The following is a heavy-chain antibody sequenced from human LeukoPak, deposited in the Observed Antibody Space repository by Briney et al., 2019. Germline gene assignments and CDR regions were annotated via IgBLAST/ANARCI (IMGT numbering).Heavy chain of an antibody. D-gene: IGHD6-19*01. V-gene: IGHV4-39*01. CDR3: ARQREYSSGWYRGPYYFDY. J-gene: IGHJ4*02. CDR1: GGSISSSSYY. Sequence: KPSETLSLTCTVSGGSISSSSYYWCWICQPPGKGLEGIGSIYYSGSTYYNPSLKSRVTISVDTSKNQFSLKLSSVTAADTAVYYCARQREYSSGWYRGPYYFDYWGQGTLVTVSS. CDR2: IYYSGST.